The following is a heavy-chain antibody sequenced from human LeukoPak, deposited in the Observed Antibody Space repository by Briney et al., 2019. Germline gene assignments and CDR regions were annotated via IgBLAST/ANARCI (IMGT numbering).Heavy chain of an antibody. D-gene: IGHD2-21*02. CDR2: IIPIFGTA. J-gene: IGHJ4*02. CDR3: AREETYCGGDCNGFDY. Sequence: GASVKVSCKASGGTFSSYAISWVRQAPGQGLEWMGGIIPIFGTANYAQKFQGRVTITADESTSTAYMELSSLRSEDTAVYYCAREETYCGGDCNGFDYWGQGTLVTVSS. CDR1: GGTFSSYA. V-gene: IGHV1-69*13.